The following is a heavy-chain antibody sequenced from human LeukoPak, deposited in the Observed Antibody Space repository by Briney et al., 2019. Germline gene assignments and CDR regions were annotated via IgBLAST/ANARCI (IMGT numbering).Heavy chain of an antibody. Sequence: PGGSLRLSCAASGFTFSSYWMSWFRQAPGKGLEWVSAISGSGGSTYYADSVKGRFTISRDNSKNTLYLQMNSLRAEDTAVYYCARKKGVTPYYYYGMDVWGQGTTVTVSS. V-gene: IGHV3-23*01. CDR3: ARKKGVTPYYYYGMDV. D-gene: IGHD2-21*02. J-gene: IGHJ6*02. CDR1: GFTFSSYW. CDR2: ISGSGGST.